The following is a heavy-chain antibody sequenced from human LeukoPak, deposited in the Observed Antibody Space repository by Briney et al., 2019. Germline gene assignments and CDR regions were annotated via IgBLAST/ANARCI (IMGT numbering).Heavy chain of an antibody. CDR3: ARGSSSDWPLEY. J-gene: IGHJ4*02. CDR1: GYTFINYA. D-gene: IGHD6-19*01. V-gene: IGHV1-3*01. Sequence: GASVEVSCKASGYTFINYAIHWVRQAPGQRLEWMGWINAYNGDTEHSQKFQGRVTITRDTSASTAYMELSTLRSEDTAVYYCARGSSSDWPLEYWGRGILVTVSS. CDR2: INAYNGDT.